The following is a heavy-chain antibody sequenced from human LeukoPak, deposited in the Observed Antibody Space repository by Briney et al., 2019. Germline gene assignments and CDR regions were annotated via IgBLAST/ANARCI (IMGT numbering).Heavy chain of an antibody. CDR2: IIPILGIA. V-gene: IGHV1-69*02. CDR3: ASTADAIVVVPAY. J-gene: IGHJ4*02. CDR1: GGTFSSYT. Sequence: SVKVPCKASGGTFSSYTISWVRQAPGQGLEWMGRIIPILGIANYAQKFQGRITITADKSTSTAYMELSSLRSEDTAVYYCASTADAIVVVPAYWGQGTLVTVSS. D-gene: IGHD2-2*01.